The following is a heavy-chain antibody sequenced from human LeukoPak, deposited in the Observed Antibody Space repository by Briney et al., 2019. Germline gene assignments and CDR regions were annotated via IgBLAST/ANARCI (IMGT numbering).Heavy chain of an antibody. D-gene: IGHD6-13*01. J-gene: IGHJ4*02. Sequence: SGGALRLSLAASGITFSSYGMHWVRQAPGQGLEWVAFIRYDGSNKYYADSVKGRFTISRDNAKNSLYLQMNNLRAEDTAVYYCAIENLGYFDSWGQGTLVTVSS. CDR1: GITFSSYG. CDR2: IRYDGSNK. CDR3: AIENLGYFDS. V-gene: IGHV3-30*02.